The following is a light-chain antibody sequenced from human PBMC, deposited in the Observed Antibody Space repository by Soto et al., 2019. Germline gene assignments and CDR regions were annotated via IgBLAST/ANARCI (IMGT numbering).Light chain of an antibody. CDR3: LQHNTYPWT. CDR2: AAS. Sequence: DIQMTQSPSSLSASVGDRVTITCRASQAIRNDLGWYQQKPGKAPKRLIYAASSLDSEVPLRFSGRGSGTEFALTISSLQPEDFGTYYCLQHNTYPWTFGQGTKVEIK. CDR1: QAIRND. J-gene: IGKJ1*01. V-gene: IGKV1-17*01.